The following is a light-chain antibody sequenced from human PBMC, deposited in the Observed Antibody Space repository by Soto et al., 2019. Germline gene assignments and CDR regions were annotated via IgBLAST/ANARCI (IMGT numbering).Light chain of an antibody. CDR3: QQRSNWWT. CDR2: DAS. CDR1: QSVTNY. J-gene: IGKJ1*01. Sequence: EIVLTQSPATLSLSPGERATFSCRASQSVTNYIAWYQQRPGQAPRLLIYDASNRATGIPARFSGSGSGTDFTLTISSLEPEDFAVYYCQQRSNWWTFGQGTKVDIK. V-gene: IGKV3-11*01.